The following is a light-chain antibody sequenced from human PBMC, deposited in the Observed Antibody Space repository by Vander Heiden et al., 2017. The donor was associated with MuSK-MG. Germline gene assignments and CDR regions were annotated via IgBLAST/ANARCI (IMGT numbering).Light chain of an antibody. CDR1: QSVSSN. V-gene: IGKV3-15*01. CDR3: HQDDTWRT. Sequence: EIVMTQSPATLSVSPGERATLSCRASQSVSSNLAWYQQKPGQAPRLLIYGASNMDNGIPARFSGSGSGTEFTLTISSLQSEDFAAYYCHQDDTWRTFGQGTKVEIK. J-gene: IGKJ1*01. CDR2: GAS.